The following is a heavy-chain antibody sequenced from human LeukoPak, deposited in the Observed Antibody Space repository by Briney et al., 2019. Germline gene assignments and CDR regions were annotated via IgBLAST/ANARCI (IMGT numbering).Heavy chain of an antibody. D-gene: IGHD3-10*01. J-gene: IGHJ4*02. Sequence: PGGSLRLSCVASGFTLSDYYMAWIRQPPGKGLEWISFISSSGSTKYYADSVKGRFTISRDTTQNSLYLQMNSLRAEDTAVYYCARERTPKHYYGSGSYDRYFDYWGQGTLVTVSS. CDR3: ARERTPKHYYGSGSYDRYFDY. V-gene: IGHV3-11*04. CDR1: GFTLSDYY. CDR2: ISSSGSTK.